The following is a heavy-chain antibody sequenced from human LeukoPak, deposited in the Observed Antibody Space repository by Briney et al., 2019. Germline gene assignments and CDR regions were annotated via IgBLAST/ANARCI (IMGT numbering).Heavy chain of an antibody. Sequence: GXSLRLSCVATGFTFSDSGMTWVRQAPGKGMEWVSAISGSGGNTYYADSVKGRFTISRDNSNNTLYLQMNSLRADDTAVYYCARGSQEYTYGFDYWGQGTLVTVSS. CDR1: GFTFSDSG. J-gene: IGHJ4*02. CDR2: ISGSGGNT. CDR3: ARGSQEYTYGFDY. V-gene: IGHV3-23*01. D-gene: IGHD5-18*01.